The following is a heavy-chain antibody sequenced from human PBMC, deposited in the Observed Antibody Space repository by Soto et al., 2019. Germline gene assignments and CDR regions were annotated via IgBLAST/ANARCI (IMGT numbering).Heavy chain of an antibody. Sequence: SETLSLTCTVSGGSVSSGSYYRSWIRQPPGKGLEWIGYIYYSGSTNYNPSLKSRVTISVDTSKNQFSLKLSSVTAADTAVYYCARDHGPLGATRRWFDPWGQGTLVTVSS. CDR1: GGSVSSGSYY. CDR2: IYYSGST. D-gene: IGHD1-26*01. J-gene: IGHJ5*02. CDR3: ARDHGPLGATRRWFDP. V-gene: IGHV4-61*01.